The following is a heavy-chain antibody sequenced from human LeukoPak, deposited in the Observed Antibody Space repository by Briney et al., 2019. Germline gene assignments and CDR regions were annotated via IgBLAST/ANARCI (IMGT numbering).Heavy chain of an antibody. CDR1: GFSFSNSW. CDR3: AKEIRLSVLGGAQVGDQYYYGLDV. J-gene: IGHJ6*02. V-gene: IGHV3-7*01. D-gene: IGHD2-21*02. Sequence: GGSLRLSCIVSGFSFSNSWMNWVRQAPGKGLEWVANIKQDGSTRYYVDSVKGRFTISRDNAENSLYLQMNSLRVEDTAVYYCAKEIRLSVLGGAQVGDQYYYGLDVWGQGTTVTVSS. CDR2: IKQDGSTR.